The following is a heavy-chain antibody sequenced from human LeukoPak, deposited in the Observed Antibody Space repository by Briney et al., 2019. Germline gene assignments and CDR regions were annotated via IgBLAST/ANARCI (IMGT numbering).Heavy chain of an antibody. Sequence: GGSLRLSCAGSGFTFSRYNMNWVRQAPGKGLERVSSISSSSSYIYYADSVKGRFTISRDSAQNSLFLQMNSLRAEDTAVYYCARGAQWLVPEGYYYYMDVWGKGTTVTVSS. V-gene: IGHV3-21*01. CDR3: ARGAQWLVPEGYYYYMDV. CDR1: GFTFSRYN. J-gene: IGHJ6*03. CDR2: ISSSSSYI. D-gene: IGHD6-19*01.